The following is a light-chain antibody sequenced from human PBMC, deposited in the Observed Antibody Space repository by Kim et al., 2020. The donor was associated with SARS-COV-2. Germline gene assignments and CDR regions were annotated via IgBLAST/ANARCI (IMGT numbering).Light chain of an antibody. CDR3: QQLNSYPLT. CDR1: QGISSY. CDR2: AAS. J-gene: IGKJ4*01. V-gene: IGKV1-9*01. Sequence: ASVGDRVTITCRASQGISSYLDWYQQKPEKAPKLLIYAASTLQSGVPARFSGSGSGTDFTLTISSLQPEDFATYYCQQLNSYPLTFGGGTKVDIK.